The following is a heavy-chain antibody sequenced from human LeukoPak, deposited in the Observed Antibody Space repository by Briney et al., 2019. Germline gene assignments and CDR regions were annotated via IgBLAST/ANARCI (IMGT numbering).Heavy chain of an antibody. J-gene: IGHJ4*02. CDR3: VSGGYTYAH. CDR1: GFTFSDYY. V-gene: IGHV3-11*04. CDR2: ITNNGRKT. Sequence: GGSLRLSCAASGFTFSDYYMGWIRQAPGKGLEWVSYITNNGRKTYYADSVKGRFTMSRDNAKNSLYLQMNSLRAEDTAVYYCVSGGYTYAHWGQGTLVTVSS. D-gene: IGHD5-18*01.